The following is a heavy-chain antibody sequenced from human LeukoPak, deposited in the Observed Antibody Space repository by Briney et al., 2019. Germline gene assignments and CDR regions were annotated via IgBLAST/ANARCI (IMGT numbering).Heavy chain of an antibody. D-gene: IGHD3-10*01. Sequence: GGSLRLSCAASGFTFSVYWMHWVRQAPGKGLVWVSRINEDGRVTSYATSVGGRFTIFRDSVENTLHLQMNSLRAEDTAVYYCVKDFGGELDSWGQGTLVTVSS. V-gene: IGHV3-74*01. CDR2: INEDGRVT. J-gene: IGHJ5*01. CDR3: VKDFGGELDS. CDR1: GFTFSVYW.